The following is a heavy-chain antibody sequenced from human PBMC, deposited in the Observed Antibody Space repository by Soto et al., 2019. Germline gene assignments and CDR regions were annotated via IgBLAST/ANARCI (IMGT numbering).Heavy chain of an antibody. CDR2: IYPGDSDT. V-gene: IGHV5-51*01. CDR3: ARGSPRVDYDFWSGYWAVNVDAFDI. D-gene: IGHD3-3*01. CDR1: GYSFTSYW. J-gene: IGHJ3*02. Sequence: PGESLKISCKGSGYSFTSYWIGWVRQMPGKGLEWMGIIYPGDSDTRYSPSFQGQVTISADKSISTAYLQWSSLKASDTAMYYCARGSPRVDYDFWSGYWAVNVDAFDIWGQGTMVTVSS.